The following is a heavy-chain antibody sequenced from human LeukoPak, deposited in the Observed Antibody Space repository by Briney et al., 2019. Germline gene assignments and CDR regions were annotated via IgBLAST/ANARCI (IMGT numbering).Heavy chain of an antibody. Sequence: PGGSLRLSCAAPGFTFSSYWMSWVRQAPGKGLEWVANIKQDGSEKYYVDSMKGRFTISRDNAKNSLYLQMNSLRAEDTAVYYCASGWYLRYFQHWGQGTLVTVSS. CDR1: GFTFSSYW. CDR2: IKQDGSEK. J-gene: IGHJ1*01. V-gene: IGHV3-7*01. D-gene: IGHD6-19*01. CDR3: ASGWYLRYFQH.